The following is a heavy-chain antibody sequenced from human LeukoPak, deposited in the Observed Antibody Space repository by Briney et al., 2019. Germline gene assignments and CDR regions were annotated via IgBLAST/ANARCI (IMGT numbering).Heavy chain of an antibody. D-gene: IGHD3-22*01. CDR3: ARGTYDSSGYRHYVFDY. Sequence: SETLSLTCTVSGGSISSSSYYWGWIRQPPGKGLEWIGSIYYSGSTYYNPSLKSRVTISVDTSKNQFSLKLSSVTAADTAVYYCARGTYDSSGYRHYVFDYWGQGTLVTVSS. CDR2: IYYSGST. CDR1: GGSISSSSYY. V-gene: IGHV4-39*01. J-gene: IGHJ4*02.